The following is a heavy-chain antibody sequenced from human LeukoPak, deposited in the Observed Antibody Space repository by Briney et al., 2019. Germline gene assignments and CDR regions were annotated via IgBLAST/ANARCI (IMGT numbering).Heavy chain of an antibody. J-gene: IGHJ6*02. CDR3: ARGPSQLWLLHYYYGMDV. CDR2: INPNSGGT. D-gene: IGHD5-18*01. V-gene: IGHV1-2*06. Sequence: ASVKVSCKASGYTFTGYYMHWVRQAPGQGLEWMGRINPNSGGTNYAQKFQGRVTMTRNTSISTAYMELSSLRSEDTAVYYCARGPSQLWLLHYYYGMDVWGQGTTVTVSS. CDR1: GYTFTGYY.